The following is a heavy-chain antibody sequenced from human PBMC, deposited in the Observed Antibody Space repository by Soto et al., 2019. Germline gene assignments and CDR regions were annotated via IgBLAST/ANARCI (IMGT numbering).Heavy chain of an antibody. V-gene: IGHV3-48*03. D-gene: IGHD3-22*01. CDR1: GFTFSSFE. Sequence: LRLSCVASGFTFSSFEMNWVRQAPGKGLEWISYISSGGKTTYYADSVKGRFTISRDNAKNSLYLQMSSLRAEDAAVYYCARNYIIYYDGSRAHYSWGRGTLVTVSS. CDR2: ISSGGKTT. CDR3: ARNYIIYYDGSRAHYS. J-gene: IGHJ5*02.